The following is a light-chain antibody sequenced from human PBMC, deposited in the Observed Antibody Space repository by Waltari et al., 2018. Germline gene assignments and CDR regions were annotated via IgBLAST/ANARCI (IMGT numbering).Light chain of an antibody. CDR3: AAWDDSLSGPWV. CDR2: RNT. CDR1: SSNIGSNY. Sequence: QSVLTQPPSASGTPGQRVTISCSGSSSNIGSNYVYWYQQLPGTAPELLISRNTRRRSGVPVRFSCSKFGTSASLAISGFRSEDEADYYCAAWDDSLSGPWVFGGGTKLTVL. V-gene: IGLV1-47*01. J-gene: IGLJ3*02.